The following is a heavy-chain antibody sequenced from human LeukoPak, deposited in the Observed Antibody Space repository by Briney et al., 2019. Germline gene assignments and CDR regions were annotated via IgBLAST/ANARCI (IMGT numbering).Heavy chain of an antibody. V-gene: IGHV4-39*07. Sequence: SETLSLTCTVSGGSIRSSYYYWGWIRQPPGKGLEWIGSIYDSGSTYYNPSLKSRVTISVDTSKNQFSLKLNSVTAADTAVYYCARSGYRRDAFDIWGQGTMVTVSS. D-gene: IGHD3-22*01. J-gene: IGHJ3*02. CDR3: ARSGYRRDAFDI. CDR1: GGSIRSSYYY. CDR2: IYDSGST.